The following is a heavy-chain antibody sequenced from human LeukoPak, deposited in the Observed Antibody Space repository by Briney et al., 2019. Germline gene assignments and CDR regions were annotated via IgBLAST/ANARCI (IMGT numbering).Heavy chain of an antibody. Sequence: GGSLRVSCAASGFSFSNYAMSWVRQAPGKGLEWVSGINSGGPTRYADSVMGRFTISRDNSQNTMYLQMNSLRAEDTAVYYCAKSFGRESGYELDSFDFWGEGTLVTVSS. D-gene: IGHD5-12*01. J-gene: IGHJ4*02. CDR1: GFSFSNYA. V-gene: IGHV3-23*01. CDR3: AKSFGRESGYELDSFDF. CDR2: INSGGPT.